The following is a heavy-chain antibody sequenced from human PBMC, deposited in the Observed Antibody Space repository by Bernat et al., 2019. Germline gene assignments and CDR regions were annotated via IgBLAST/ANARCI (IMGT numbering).Heavy chain of an antibody. V-gene: IGHV3-73*02. D-gene: IGHD3-3*01. CDR3: IVYYDFRN. CDR1: GFTFSGSA. Sequence: EVQLVESGGGLVQPGGSLKLSCAASGFTFSGSAMHWVRQASGKGLEWVGRIRSKANSYATAYAASVKGRFTIPRDDSKNTAYLQMNSLKTEDTAVYYCIVYYDFRNWGQGTLVTVSS. J-gene: IGHJ4*02. CDR2: IRSKANSYAT.